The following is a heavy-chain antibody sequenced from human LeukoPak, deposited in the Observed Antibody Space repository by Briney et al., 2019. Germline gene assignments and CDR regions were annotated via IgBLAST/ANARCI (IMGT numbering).Heavy chain of an antibody. Sequence: GGSLRLSCAASGFTFNTYTMNWVRQAPGKGLEWVSSISSGTSYIYYADSVKGRFTISRDNAKNSLYLQMNSLRAEDTALYYCARAPHYYYMDVWGKGTTVTVSS. CDR1: GFTFNTYT. CDR2: ISSGTSYI. J-gene: IGHJ6*03. CDR3: ARAPHYYYMDV. V-gene: IGHV3-21*04.